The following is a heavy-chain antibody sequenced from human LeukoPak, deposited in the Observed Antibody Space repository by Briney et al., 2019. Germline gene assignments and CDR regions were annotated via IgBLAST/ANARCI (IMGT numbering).Heavy chain of an antibody. J-gene: IGHJ5*02. V-gene: IGHV4-31*03. D-gene: IGHD3/OR15-3a*01. CDR3: ARDKGLGQNRGWFDP. Sequence: SETLSLTCTVSGGSISSGGYYWSWIRQHPGKGLEWIGNIYYSGSTYYNPSLESRVTISVDTSKNHLSLRLSSVTAADTAVYYCARDKGLGQNRGWFDPWGQGTLVTVSS. CDR2: IYYSGST. CDR1: GGSISSGGYY.